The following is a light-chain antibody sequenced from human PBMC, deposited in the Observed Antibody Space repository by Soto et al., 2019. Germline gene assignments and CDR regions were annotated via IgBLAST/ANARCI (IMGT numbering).Light chain of an antibody. CDR1: QSVSSSY. CDR3: QQYGSSLGVT. V-gene: IGKV3-20*01. CDR2: GAS. J-gene: IGKJ4*01. Sequence: EIVLTQSPGTLSLSPGERATLSFMCIQSVSSSYLAWYQQKPGQAPRLLIYGASSRATGIPDRFSGSGSGTDFTLTISRLEPEDFAVYYCQQYGSSLGVTFGGGTKVDIK.